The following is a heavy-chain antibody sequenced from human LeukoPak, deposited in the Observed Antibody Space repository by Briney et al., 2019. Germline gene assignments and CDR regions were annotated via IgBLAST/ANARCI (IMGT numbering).Heavy chain of an antibody. CDR1: GGSISSSSYY. D-gene: IGHD6-6*01. Sequence: SETLSLTCTVSGGSISSSSYYWGWIRQPPGKGLEWIGSIYYSGSTYYNPSLKSRVTMSVDTSKNQFSLKLSSVTAADTAVYYCARLEQLAPDEWGQGTLVTVSS. CDR3: ARLEQLAPDE. V-gene: IGHV4-39*01. CDR2: IYYSGST. J-gene: IGHJ4*02.